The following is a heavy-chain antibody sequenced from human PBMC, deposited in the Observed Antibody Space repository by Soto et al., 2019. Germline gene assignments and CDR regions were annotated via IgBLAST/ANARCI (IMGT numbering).Heavy chain of an antibody. CDR3: AKDSHWAIISPTHDY. D-gene: IGHD2-2*01. CDR2: ISGSGGTT. J-gene: IGHJ4*01. V-gene: IGHV3-23*01. CDR1: GFTFNNNA. Sequence: GGALRLSWAAPGFTFNNNAMSLGRQAPGKGLQWVSAISGSGGTTYYADSVKGRFTISRDTSKKTLYLQMNSLRAEDTAIYYCAKDSHWAIISPTHDYWGHGTLVTVSS.